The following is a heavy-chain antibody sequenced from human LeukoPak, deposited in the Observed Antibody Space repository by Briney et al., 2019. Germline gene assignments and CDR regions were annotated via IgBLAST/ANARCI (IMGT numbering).Heavy chain of an antibody. CDR2: IYATGST. CDR1: SGSINSYY. J-gene: IGHJ5*01. CDR3: ARERVGSTTFDF. Sequence: SETLSLTCTVPSGSINSYYWSWIRQPAGKGLEWIGRIYATGSTNYNPSLKSRVTMSLDASKNQFSLKLSSVTAADTAVYYCARERVGSTTFDFWGQETLVTVSS. D-gene: IGHD1-26*01. V-gene: IGHV4-4*07.